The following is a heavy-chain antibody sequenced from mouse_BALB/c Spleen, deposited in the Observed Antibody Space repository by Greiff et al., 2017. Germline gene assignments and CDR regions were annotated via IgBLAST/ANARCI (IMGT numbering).Heavy chain of an antibody. V-gene: IGHV5-6-3*01. CDR3: ARDWVYYGYGGAMDY. CDR1: GFTFSSYG. Sequence: EVQGVESGGGLVQPGGSLKLSCAASGFTFSSYGMSWVRQTPDKRLELVATINSNGGSTYYPDSVKGRFTISRDNAKNTLYLQMSSLKSEDTAMYYCARDWVYYGYGGAMDYWGQGTSVTVSS. CDR2: INSNGGST. D-gene: IGHD1-2*01. J-gene: IGHJ4*01.